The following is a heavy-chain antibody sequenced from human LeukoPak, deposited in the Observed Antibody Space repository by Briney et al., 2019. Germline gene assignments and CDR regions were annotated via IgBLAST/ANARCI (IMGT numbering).Heavy chain of an antibody. D-gene: IGHD3-9*01. J-gene: IGHJ4*02. Sequence: SETLSLTCTVSGGSISSYYWSWIRQPPGKGLEWIGYIYYSGSTNYNPSLKSRVTISVDTSKDQFSLKLSSVTAADTAVYYCARSRYFDWLLSGYCFDYWGQGTLVTVSS. CDR3: ARSRYFDWLLSGYCFDY. CDR2: IYYSGST. CDR1: GGSISSYY. V-gene: IGHV4-59*12.